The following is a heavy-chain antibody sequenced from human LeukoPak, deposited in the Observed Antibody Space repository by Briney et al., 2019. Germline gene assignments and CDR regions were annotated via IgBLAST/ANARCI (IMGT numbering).Heavy chain of an antibody. CDR3: AIMHPYYDGSGYWVQ. CDR1: GFTFSSYA. J-gene: IGHJ4*02. V-gene: IGHV3-23*01. Sequence: PGGSLRLSCAASGFTFSSYAMSWVRQAPGQGLEWVSGISTSGASTSNADSVKGRFTISRDNPRNTLYMQMNSLRAEDTALYYCAIMHPYYDGSGYWVQWGQGTLVTVSS. CDR2: ISTSGAST. D-gene: IGHD3-22*01.